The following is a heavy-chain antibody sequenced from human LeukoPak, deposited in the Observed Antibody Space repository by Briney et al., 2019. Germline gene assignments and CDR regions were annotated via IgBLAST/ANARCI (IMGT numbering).Heavy chain of an antibody. V-gene: IGHV1-69*05. CDR1: GGTFSSYA. J-gene: IGHJ4*02. CDR3: ASDLGYCSSTSCYRH. D-gene: IGHD2-2*01. Sequence: GASVKVSCKASGGTFSSYAISWVRQAPGQGLEWMGGIIPIFGTANYAQKFQGRVTITTDESTSTAYMELSSLRSEDTAVYYCASDLGYCSSTSCYRHWGQGTLVTVSS. CDR2: IIPIFGTA.